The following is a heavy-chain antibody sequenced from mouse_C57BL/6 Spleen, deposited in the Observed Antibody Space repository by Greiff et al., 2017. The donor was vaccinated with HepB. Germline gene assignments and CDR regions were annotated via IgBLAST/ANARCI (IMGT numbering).Heavy chain of an antibody. CDR2: IYPGDGDT. Sequence: QVQLQQSGPELVKPGASVKISCKASGYAFSSSWMNWVKQRPGKGLEWIGRIYPGDGDTNYNRKFKGKATLTADKSSSTAYMQLSSLTSEDSAVYVCARSNDGYYYARDYWGQGTSVTVSS. CDR3: ARSNDGYYYARDY. D-gene: IGHD2-3*01. J-gene: IGHJ4*01. CDR1: GYAFSSSW. V-gene: IGHV1-82*01.